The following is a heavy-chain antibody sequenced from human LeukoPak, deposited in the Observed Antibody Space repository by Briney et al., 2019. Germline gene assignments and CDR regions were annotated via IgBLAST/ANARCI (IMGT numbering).Heavy chain of an antibody. CDR1: GFTFDDYA. CDR2: ISWNSGSI. J-gene: IGHJ6*03. CDR3: AREHYFYHMDA. V-gene: IGHV3-9*01. Sequence: GGSLRLSCAASGFTFDDYAMHWVRQTPGKGLEWVSGISWNSGSIGYADSVKGRFTISRDNAKNSLYLQMNSLRAEDTAVYYCAREHYFYHMDAWGEGTTVTVSS.